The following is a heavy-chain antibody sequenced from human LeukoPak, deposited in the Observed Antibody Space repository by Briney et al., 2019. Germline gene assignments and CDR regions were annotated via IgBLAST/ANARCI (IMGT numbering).Heavy chain of an antibody. Sequence: SVTVSCKASGGTFSSYAISWVRQAPGQGLEWMGGIIPIFGTANYAQKFQGRVTITTDESTSTAYMELSSLRSEDTAVYYCARGALQSYYYYYMDVWGKGTTVTVSS. CDR3: ARGALQSYYYYYMDV. J-gene: IGHJ6*03. CDR2: IIPIFGTA. D-gene: IGHD4-11*01. CDR1: GGTFSSYA. V-gene: IGHV1-69*05.